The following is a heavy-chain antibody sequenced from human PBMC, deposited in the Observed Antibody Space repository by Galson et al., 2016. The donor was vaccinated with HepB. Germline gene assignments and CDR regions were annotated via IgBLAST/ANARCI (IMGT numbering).Heavy chain of an antibody. V-gene: IGHV1-18*01. Sequence: SVKVSCKASGYTFPSYGISWVRQAPGQGLEWMGWISADNGHKDYAQKLQGRVTMTTDKTTTTAYMELTSLGSDDTAVYYCARERTTTLQGVRSFDDWGQGTLVTVSS. J-gene: IGHJ4*02. CDR3: ARERTTTLQGVRSFDD. CDR2: ISADNGHK. CDR1: GYTFPSYG. D-gene: IGHD3-10*01.